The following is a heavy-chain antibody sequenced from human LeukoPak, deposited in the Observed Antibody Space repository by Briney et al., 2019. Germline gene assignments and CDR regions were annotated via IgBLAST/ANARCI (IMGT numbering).Heavy chain of an antibody. CDR3: ARRGVYYDSSGYYSPYYFDY. CDR1: GFTFSSYG. V-gene: IGHV3-30*02. CDR2: IRYDGSNK. J-gene: IGHJ4*02. Sequence: PGGSLRLSCAASGFTFSSYGMHWVRQAPGKGLEWVAFIRYDGSNKYDADSVKGRFTISRDNSKNTLYLQMNSLRVEDTAVYYCARRGVYYDSSGYYSPYYFDYWGQGTLVTVSS. D-gene: IGHD3-22*01.